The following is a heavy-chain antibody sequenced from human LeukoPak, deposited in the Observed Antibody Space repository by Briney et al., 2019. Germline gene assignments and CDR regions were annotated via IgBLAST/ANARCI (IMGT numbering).Heavy chain of an antibody. CDR1: GFTFSDCD. J-gene: IGHJ5*02. CDR2: IRNKANSYAA. V-gene: IGHV3-73*01. Sequence: PGGSLKLFCAASGFTFSDCDIHWVRQASGKGLVWIGRIRNKANSYAAEYAASVNGRFTLSRDESQSTAYLQMNSLKTEDTAVYYCTRDAELYNWLDPWGQGTLVTVSS. D-gene: IGHD1-26*01. CDR3: TRDAELYNWLDP.